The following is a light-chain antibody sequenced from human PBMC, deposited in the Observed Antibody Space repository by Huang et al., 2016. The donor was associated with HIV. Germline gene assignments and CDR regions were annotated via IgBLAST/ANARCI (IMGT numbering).Light chain of an antibody. V-gene: IGKV3-20*01. CDR3: QQYASSFFT. CDR2: GVS. Sequence: EIVLTQSPATLSLSPGQKATLSCRASQTVADNYLAWYQQKPGQAPRLLVYGVSNRVNDIPARFSGSGSGTDFTLSISRLEPEDFALYFCQQYASSFFTFGRGTNLEI. J-gene: IGKJ2*01. CDR1: QTVADNY.